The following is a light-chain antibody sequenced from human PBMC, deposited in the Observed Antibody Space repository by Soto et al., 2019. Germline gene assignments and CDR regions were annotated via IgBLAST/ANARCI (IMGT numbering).Light chain of an antibody. Sequence: EIWLTQSRGILAPSPGERAALSCRASQSVSSSYLAWYQQKPGQAPRLLIYGASSRATGVPARFSGSGSGTEFTLTISSLQSEDVAVYWCQQYNNWPLTFGPGTRLEIK. V-gene: IGKV3D-15*01. J-gene: IGKJ5*01. CDR2: GAS. CDR3: QQYNNWPLT. CDR1: QSVSSSY.